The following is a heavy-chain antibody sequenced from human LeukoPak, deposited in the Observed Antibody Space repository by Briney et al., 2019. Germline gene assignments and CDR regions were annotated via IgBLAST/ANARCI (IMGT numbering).Heavy chain of an antibody. D-gene: IGHD2-2*01. CDR1: GFTFSSYS. CDR2: IYSGGST. CDR3: ASGYCSSSSCFNYYMDV. J-gene: IGHJ6*03. V-gene: IGHV3-66*01. Sequence: PGGSLRLSCAASGFTFSSYSMNWVRQAPGKGLEWVSLIYSGGSTYYADSVKGRFTISRDNSKNTLYLQMKSLRAEDTAVYYCASGYCSSSSCFNYYMDVWGKGTTVTISS.